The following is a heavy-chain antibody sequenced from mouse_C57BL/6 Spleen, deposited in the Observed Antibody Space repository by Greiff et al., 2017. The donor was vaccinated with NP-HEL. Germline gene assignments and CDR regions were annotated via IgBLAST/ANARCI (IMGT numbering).Heavy chain of an antibody. V-gene: IGHV1-19*01. Sequence: EVQLQQSGPVLVKPGASVKMSCKASGYTFTDYYMNWVKQSHGKSLEWIGVINPYNGGTSYNQKFKGKATLTVDKSSSTAYMELNSLTSEDSAVYYCARERFYAMDYWGQGTSVTVSS. CDR1: GYTFTDYY. CDR3: ARERFYAMDY. J-gene: IGHJ4*01. CDR2: INPYNGGT.